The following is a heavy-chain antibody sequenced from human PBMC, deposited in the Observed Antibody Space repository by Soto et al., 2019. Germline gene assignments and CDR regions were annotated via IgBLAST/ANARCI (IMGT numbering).Heavy chain of an antibody. V-gene: IGHV2-70*11. CDR2: IDWDDDK. Sequence: TLSLTCTVSGGSISSYYWGWIRQPPGKALEWLARIDWDDDKYYSTSLKTRLTISKDTSKNQVVLTMTNMGPVDTATYYCARLSSSTRESSDYWGQGTLVTVS. J-gene: IGHJ4*02. D-gene: IGHD2-2*01. CDR1: GGSISSYYW. CDR3: ARLSSSTRESSDY.